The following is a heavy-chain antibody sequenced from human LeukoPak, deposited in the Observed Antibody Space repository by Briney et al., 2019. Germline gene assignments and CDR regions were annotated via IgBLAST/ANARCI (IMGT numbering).Heavy chain of an antibody. Sequence: PSETPSLTCTVSGGSISSTSYFWGWIRQPPGKGLEWIGSFYYSGSTYYNPSLKSRVIISVDASKNQYSLRLSSVTAADTAFYYCAGYGDYSSRYLDNWGQGTLVTVSS. J-gene: IGHJ4*02. CDR3: AGYGDYSSRYLDN. CDR1: GGSISSTSYF. CDR2: FYYSGST. V-gene: IGHV4-39*05. D-gene: IGHD4-17*01.